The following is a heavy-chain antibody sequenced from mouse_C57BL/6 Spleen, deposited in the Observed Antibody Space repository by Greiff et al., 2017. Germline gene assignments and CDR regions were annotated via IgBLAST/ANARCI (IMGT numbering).Heavy chain of an antibody. J-gene: IGHJ4*01. V-gene: IGHV1-69*01. CDR3: ARKIYYYGSSYGPFNYAMDY. CDR2: IDPSDSYT. D-gene: IGHD1-1*01. CDR1: GYTFTSYW. Sequence: QVQLQQPGAELVMPGASVKLSCKASGYTFTSYWMHWVKQSPGPGLEWIGEIDPSDSYTNYNQKFKGKSTLTVDKSSSTAYMQLSSLTSEDSAVYYCARKIYYYGSSYGPFNYAMDYWGQGTSVTVSS.